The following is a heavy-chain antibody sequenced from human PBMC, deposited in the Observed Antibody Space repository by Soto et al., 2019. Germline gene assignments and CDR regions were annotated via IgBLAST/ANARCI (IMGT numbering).Heavy chain of an antibody. V-gene: IGHV1-46*01. CDR3: ARVERQHCRGGSCFVDY. CDR1: GYTFTSYY. CDR2: INPSGGST. Sequence: ASVKVSCKASGYTFTSYYMHWVRQAPGQGLEWMGIINPSGGSTSYAQKFQGRVTMTRDTSTSTVYMELSSLRSEDTAVYYCARVERQHCRGGSCFVDYWGPGPLVTVSS. J-gene: IGHJ4*02. D-gene: IGHD2-15*01.